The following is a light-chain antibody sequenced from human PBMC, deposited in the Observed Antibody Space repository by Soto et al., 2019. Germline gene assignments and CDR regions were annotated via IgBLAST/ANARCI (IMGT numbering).Light chain of an antibody. CDR3: QQYGSAPRLT. Sequence: EIVLTQSPGTLSLSPGERATLSCRASQSVSSSYLAWYQQKPGQAPRLLIYGASSRATGIPDRFSGSGSGTDFTLTISRLEPDDFAVYYGQQYGSAPRLTFGGGTKVEIK. J-gene: IGKJ4*01. V-gene: IGKV3-20*01. CDR1: QSVSSSY. CDR2: GAS.